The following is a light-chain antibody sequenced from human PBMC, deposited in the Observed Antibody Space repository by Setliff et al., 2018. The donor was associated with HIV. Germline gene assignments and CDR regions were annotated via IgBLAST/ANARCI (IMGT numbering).Light chain of an antibody. CDR3: SSYAGRSTLV. CDR2: DVS. CDR1: SSDVGGYGF. Sequence: QSALTQPPSASGSPGQSVTISCTGTSSDVGGYGFISWYQQHPGKAPKLLIFDVSKRPSGVPDRFSGSKSGNTASLTVSGLQAADEADYYCSSYAGRSTLVFGGGTQRTVL. V-gene: IGLV2-8*01. J-gene: IGLJ2*01.